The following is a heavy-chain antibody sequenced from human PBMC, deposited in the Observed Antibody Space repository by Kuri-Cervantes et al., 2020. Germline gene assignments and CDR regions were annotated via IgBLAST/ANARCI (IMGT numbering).Heavy chain of an antibody. V-gene: IGHV3-48*03. D-gene: IGHD6-19*01. J-gene: IGHJ6*02. CDR1: GFTFSSYE. CDR2: ISSSGSTI. CDR3: ARDRIAVAFGHFGYGMDV. Sequence: LSLTCAASGFTFSSYEMNWVRQAPGKGLEWVSYISSSGSTIYYADSVKGRFTISRDNAKNSLYLQMNSLKAEDTAVYYCARDRIAVAFGHFGYGMDVWGQGTTVTVSS.